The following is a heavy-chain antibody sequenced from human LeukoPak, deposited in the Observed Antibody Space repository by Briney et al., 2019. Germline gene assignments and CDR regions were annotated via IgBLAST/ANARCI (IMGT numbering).Heavy chain of an antibody. Sequence: GGSLRLSCAASGFTVSTNYMSWVRQAPGKGLEWVSVTYSGGDTYYADSVKGRFTVPRDDSKNTVYLQMNSLRAEDTAVYYCARDVSYWGQGTLVTVSS. CDR2: TYSGGDT. J-gene: IGHJ4*02. CDR1: GFTVSTNY. V-gene: IGHV3-66*01. CDR3: ARDVSY.